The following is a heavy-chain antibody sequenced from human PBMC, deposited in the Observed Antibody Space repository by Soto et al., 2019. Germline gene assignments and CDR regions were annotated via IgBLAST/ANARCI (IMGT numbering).Heavy chain of an antibody. Sequence: EVQLVESGGGLVKPGGSLRLSCAASGFTFSNAWMNWVRQAPGKGLEWVGRIKSKTDGGTTDYAAPVKGRFTISRDXSXXXLXXQMNSLKTEDTAVYYCTTRYDYVWGSYRYTLPFDYWGQGTLVTVSS. CDR3: TTRYDYVWGSYRYTLPFDY. J-gene: IGHJ4*02. D-gene: IGHD3-16*02. CDR1: GFTFSNAW. V-gene: IGHV3-15*07. CDR2: IKSKTDGGTT.